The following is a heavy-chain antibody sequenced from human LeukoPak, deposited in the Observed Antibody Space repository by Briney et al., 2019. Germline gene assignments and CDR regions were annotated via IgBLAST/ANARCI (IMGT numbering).Heavy chain of an antibody. Sequence: PGGAPGLSFAAPGFTLWGYLMSWGRPAPGEGVGGGANIKKNGREKYYVDSVKGRFTISRDNAKNSLYLQMNSLRAEDTGVYYCAREHPYYYDSSGTALMAEIKYYFDYWGQGTLVTVSS. V-gene: IGHV3-7*01. D-gene: IGHD3-22*01. CDR3: AREHPYYYDSSGTALMAEIKYYFDY. CDR1: GFTLWGYL. J-gene: IGHJ4*02. CDR2: IKKNGREK.